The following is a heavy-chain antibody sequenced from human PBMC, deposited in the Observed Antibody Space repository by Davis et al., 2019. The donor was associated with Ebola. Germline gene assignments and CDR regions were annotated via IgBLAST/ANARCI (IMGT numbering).Heavy chain of an antibody. D-gene: IGHD7-27*01. CDR3: ARRRPGNWGIAYFDY. CDR1: GGSISSGSYY. J-gene: IGHJ4*02. V-gene: IGHV4-61*09. Sequence: PSETLSLTCTVSGGSISSGSYYWSWIRQPAGKGLEWIGHIYTSGSTNYNPSLKSRVTISVDTSKIQFSLKLSSVTAADTAVYYCARRRPGNWGIAYFDYWGQGTLVTVSS. CDR2: IYTSGST.